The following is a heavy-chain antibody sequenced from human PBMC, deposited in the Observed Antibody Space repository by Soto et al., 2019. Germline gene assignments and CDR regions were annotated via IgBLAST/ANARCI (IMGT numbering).Heavy chain of an antibody. V-gene: IGHV4-30-4*01. CDR1: VGSISSGDYY. CDR3: AREDYYYGMDV. J-gene: IGHJ6*02. Sequence: LSLTCTVSVGSISSGDYYWSWIRQPPGKGLEWIGYIYYSGSTYYNPSLKSRVTISVDTSKNQFSLKLSSVTAADTAVYYCAREDYYYGMDVWGQGTTVTVSS. CDR2: IYYSGST.